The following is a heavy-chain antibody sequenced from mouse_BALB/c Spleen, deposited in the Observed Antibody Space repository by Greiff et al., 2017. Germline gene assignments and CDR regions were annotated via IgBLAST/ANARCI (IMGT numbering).Heavy chain of an antibody. Sequence: QVQLKESGAELVRPGTSVKVSCKASGYAFTNYLIEWVKQRPGQGLEWIGVINPGSGGTNYNEKFKGKATLTADKSSSTAYMQLNSLTSEDSAVYFCKRSLGYAMDYWGQGTSVTVSS. V-gene: IGHV1-54*01. D-gene: IGHD4-1*01. CDR3: KRSLGYAMDY. CDR1: GYAFTNYL. CDR2: INPGSGGT. J-gene: IGHJ4*01.